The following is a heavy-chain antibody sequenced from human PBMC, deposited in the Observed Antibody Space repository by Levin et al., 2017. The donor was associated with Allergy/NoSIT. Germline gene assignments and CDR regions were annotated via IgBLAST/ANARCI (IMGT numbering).Heavy chain of an antibody. CDR3: ASGYSSSSGDY. Sequence: GESLKISCAASGFTFSSYWMSWVRQAPGKGLEWVANIKQDGSEKYYVDSVKGRFTISRDNAKNSLYLQMNSLRAEDTAVYYCASGYSSSSGDYWGQGTLVTVSS. J-gene: IGHJ4*02. V-gene: IGHV3-7*01. D-gene: IGHD6-6*01. CDR1: GFTFSSYW. CDR2: IKQDGSEK.